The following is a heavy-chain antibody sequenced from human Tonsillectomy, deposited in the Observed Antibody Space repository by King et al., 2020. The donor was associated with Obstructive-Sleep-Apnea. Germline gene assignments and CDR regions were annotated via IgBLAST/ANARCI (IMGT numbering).Heavy chain of an antibody. Sequence: VQLVESGGGLVKPGRSLRLSCAASGFTFDDYAMHWVRQAPGKGLEWVSGISWNSGSIGYADSVKGRFTISRDNAKNSLYLQMNSLRAEDTALYYCAKDTAPVAVACTGVDYWGQRTLFTVTS. J-gene: IGHJ4*02. V-gene: IGHV3-9*01. CDR3: AKDTAPVAVACTGVDY. CDR2: ISWNSGSI. CDR1: GFTFDDYA. D-gene: IGHD6-19*01.